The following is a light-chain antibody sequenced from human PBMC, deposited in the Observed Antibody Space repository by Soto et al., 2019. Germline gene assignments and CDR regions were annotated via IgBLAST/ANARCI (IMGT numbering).Light chain of an antibody. J-gene: IGKJ2*01. CDR1: QTISNW. V-gene: IGKV1-5*01. Sequence: DIQMTQSPSTLSASLGDRVTITCRASQTISNWLAWYQQKPGKAPRLLIYDASTLESGVPSRFSGSASGTEFTLTISSLQPDDFATYYCQQHTFGQGTKVDIK. CDR2: DAS. CDR3: QQHT.